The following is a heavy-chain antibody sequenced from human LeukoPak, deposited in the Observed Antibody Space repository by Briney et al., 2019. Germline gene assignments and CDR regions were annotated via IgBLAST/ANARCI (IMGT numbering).Heavy chain of an antibody. CDR3: ARGSSVAGYDAFDI. J-gene: IGHJ3*02. CDR2: ISAYNGNT. CDR1: GYTFTSYG. Sequence: ASVKVSCKASGYTFTSYGISWVRQAPGQGLEWMGRISAYNGNTNYAQKLQGRVTMTTDTSTSTAYMELRSLRSDDTAVYYCARGSSVAGYDAFDIWGQGTMVTVSS. D-gene: IGHD6-19*01. V-gene: IGHV1-18*04.